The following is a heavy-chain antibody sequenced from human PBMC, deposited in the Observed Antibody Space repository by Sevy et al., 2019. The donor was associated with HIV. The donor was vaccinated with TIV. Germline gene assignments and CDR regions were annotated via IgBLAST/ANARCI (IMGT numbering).Heavy chain of an antibody. D-gene: IGHD6-13*01. J-gene: IGHJ4*02. V-gene: IGHV5-51*01. CDR3: ARAPPIAAAGIYFDY. CDR2: IYPGDSDT. CDR1: GYSFTSYW. Sequence: GESLKISCKGSGYSFTSYWIGWVRQMPGKGLEWMGIIYPGDSDTRYSPSFQGQVTISADKSISTAYLQSSSLKASDTAMYYCARAPPIAAAGIYFDYWGQGTLVTVSS.